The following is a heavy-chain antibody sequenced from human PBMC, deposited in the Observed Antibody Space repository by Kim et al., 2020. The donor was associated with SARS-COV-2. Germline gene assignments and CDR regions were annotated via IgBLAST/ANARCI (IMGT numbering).Heavy chain of an antibody. J-gene: IGHJ3*02. V-gene: IGHV4-31*03. Sequence: SETLSLTCTVSGGSISSGGYYWSWIRQHPGKGLEWIGYIYYIGSTYYNPSLKSRVTISVDTSKNQFSLKLSSVTAADTAVYYCARARGGTMIVVVIGAFDIWGQGTMVTVSS. CDR1: GGSISSGGYY. CDR3: ARARGGTMIVVVIGAFDI. CDR2: IYYIGST. D-gene: IGHD3-22*01.